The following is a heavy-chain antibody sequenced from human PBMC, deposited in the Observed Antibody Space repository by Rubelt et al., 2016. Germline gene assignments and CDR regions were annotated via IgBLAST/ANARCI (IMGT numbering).Heavy chain of an antibody. J-gene: IGHJ4*02. V-gene: IGHV1-24*01. CDR3: GRKSYGDRGYYFDY. D-gene: IGHD4-17*01. Sequence: QVQLVQSGAAVNKPGASVKISCKVSGYTLTELSMHWVRQAPGNGLEWMGGFDPDDGETIDPQKFRGTGTMTEDTTTDTAYMGLRRLRSEDAVVYYCGRKSYGDRGYYFDYWGQGTLVTVSS. CDR1: GYTLTELS. CDR2: FDPDDGET.